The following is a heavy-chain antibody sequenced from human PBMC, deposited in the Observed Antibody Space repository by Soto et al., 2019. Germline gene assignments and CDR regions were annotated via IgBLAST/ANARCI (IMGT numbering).Heavy chain of an antibody. D-gene: IGHD3-22*01. V-gene: IGHV4-59*12. CDR3: TRRNNYDTSGYPYFFDY. J-gene: IGHJ4*02. CDR2: IHCVGTT. Sequence: SETLSLTCSVSGDSMSEFYWSWIRQSPGKGLEWIGYIHCVGTTKYNPSHKSRVTISVYTSKKQFSLNLRSVTAADTAVYYCTRRNNYDTSGYPYFFDYWRQGAPVTVS. CDR1: GDSMSEFY.